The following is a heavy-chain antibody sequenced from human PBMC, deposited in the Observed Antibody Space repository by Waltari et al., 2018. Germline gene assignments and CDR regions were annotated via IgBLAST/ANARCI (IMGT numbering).Heavy chain of an antibody. CDR1: AFTFRNYA. Sequence: EVQLFAPGGYLVQPGGYLRVSGVGPAFTFRNYAMHWVPQAPGKGLEWVSTMSGTGDYTYYADSVKGRFTISRDNSKNTVFLHMNNLRVEDTAIYFCAKDQAEWLVLDGYFDSWGQGTPVTVSS. CDR2: MSGTGDYT. J-gene: IGHJ4*02. CDR3: AKDQAEWLVLDGYFDS. D-gene: IGHD6-19*01. V-gene: IGHV3-23*01.